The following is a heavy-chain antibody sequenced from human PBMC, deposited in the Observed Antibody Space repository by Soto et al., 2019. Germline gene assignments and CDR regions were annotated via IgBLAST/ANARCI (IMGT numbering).Heavy chain of an antibody. CDR1: GFTFSNAW. V-gene: IGHV3-15*01. CDR3: TVTGPPRAQYYYYYHGMDV. Sequence: GGSLRLSCAASGFTFSNAWMSWVRQAPGKGLEWVGRIKSKTDGGTTDYAAPVKGRFTISRDDSKNTLYLQMNSLKTEDTAVYYCTVTGPPRAQYYYYYHGMDVWGQGTTVTVSS. J-gene: IGHJ6*02. D-gene: IGHD4-4*01. CDR2: IKSKTDGGTT.